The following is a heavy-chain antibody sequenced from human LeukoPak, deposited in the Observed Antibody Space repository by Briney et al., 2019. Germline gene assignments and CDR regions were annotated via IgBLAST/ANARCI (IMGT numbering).Heavy chain of an antibody. V-gene: IGHV1-69*05. Sequence: ASVKVSCKASGGTFSSYAISWVRQAPGQGLEWMGGIIPIFGTANYAQKFQGRVTITTDESTSTAYMVLSSLRSEDTAVYYCASRSRGDARGERDYYFDYWGQGTLVTVSS. CDR2: IIPIFGTA. CDR3: ASRSRGDARGERDYYFDY. J-gene: IGHJ4*02. D-gene: IGHD3-16*01. CDR1: GGTFSSYA.